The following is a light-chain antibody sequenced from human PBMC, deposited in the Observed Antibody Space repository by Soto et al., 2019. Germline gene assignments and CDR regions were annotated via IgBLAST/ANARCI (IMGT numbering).Light chain of an antibody. CDR2: KAS. CDR3: EHYYSYSEA. Sequence: DIQTTECPSTLAGSVGDRVTITCRASQTIRSWLAWYQQKPGKGPKLLIYKASTLESGVPSRYSGSGSGTEFTLAINSLRPGDLAAQFCEHYYSYSEAFGQGTKVDIK. V-gene: IGKV1-5*03. CDR1: QTIRSW. J-gene: IGKJ1*01.